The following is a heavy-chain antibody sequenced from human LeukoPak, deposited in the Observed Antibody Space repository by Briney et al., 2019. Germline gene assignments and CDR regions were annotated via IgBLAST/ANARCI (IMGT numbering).Heavy chain of an antibody. CDR3: ARGRGYCSGGSCYSVFDY. J-gene: IGHJ4*02. CDR2: IIPIFGTA. V-gene: IGHV1-69*05. D-gene: IGHD2-15*01. CDR1: GGTFSSYA. Sequence: ASVKVSCKASGGTFSSYAISWVRQAPGQGPEWMGRIIPIFGTANYAQKFQGRVTITTDESTSTAYMKLSSLRSEDTAVYYCARGRGYCSGGSCYSVFDYWGQGTLVTVSS.